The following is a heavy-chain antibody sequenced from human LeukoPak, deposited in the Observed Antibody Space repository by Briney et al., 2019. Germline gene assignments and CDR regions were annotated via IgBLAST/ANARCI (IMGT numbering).Heavy chain of an antibody. CDR2: IYPSGST. D-gene: IGHD5-24*01. V-gene: IGHV4-34*01. CDR3: ARDKSDGYIGY. CDR1: GGSFSGFY. Sequence: PSETLSLTCAVYGGSFSGFYWSWIRQSPGKGLEWIGSIYPSGSTYYNPSLQSRVTISVDTSKNQFSLKLYSVTAADTAVYYCARDKSDGYIGYWGQGTLVTVSS. J-gene: IGHJ4*02.